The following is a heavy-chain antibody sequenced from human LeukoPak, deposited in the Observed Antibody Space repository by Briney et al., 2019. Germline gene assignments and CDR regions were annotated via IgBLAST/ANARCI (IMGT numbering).Heavy chain of an antibody. CDR1: GYNFTRYW. J-gene: IGHJ4*02. CDR3: ASQGASGPLDY. CDR2: IYPGDSDT. Sequence: GESLKISGKGSGYNFTRYWIAWVRQMPGKGLEWMGIIYPGDSDTKYSPSFQGHVIFSADKSISTAYLEWSSLKASDTAMYYCASQGASGPLDYWGQGTVVTVSS. V-gene: IGHV5-51*01.